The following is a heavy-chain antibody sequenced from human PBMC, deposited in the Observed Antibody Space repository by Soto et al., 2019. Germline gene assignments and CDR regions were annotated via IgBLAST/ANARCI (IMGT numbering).Heavy chain of an antibody. CDR1: GGTFSSYA. V-gene: IGHV1-69*13. D-gene: IGHD5-18*01. J-gene: IGHJ4*02. CDR3: ARDLGYSYGSGY. CDR2: IIPIFGTA. Sequence: SVKVSCKASGGTFSSYAISWVRQAPGQGLEWMGGIIPIFGTANYAQKFQGRVTITADESTSTAYMELSSLRSEDTAVYYCARDLGYSYGSGYWGQGTLVTVSS.